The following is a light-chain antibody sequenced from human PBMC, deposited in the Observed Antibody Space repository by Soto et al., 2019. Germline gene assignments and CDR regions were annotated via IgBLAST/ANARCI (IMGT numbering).Light chain of an antibody. CDR1: QSVSTR. CDR3: QQSFSSPTWT. CDR2: DAS. Sequence: DIQMTQSPSSLSASVGDRVTIICRASQSVSTRLAWYQQKPGKAPKVLIYDASSLHSGVPSRFSGSGSGTDFTLTISSLQPEDFATYYCQQSFSSPTWTFGQGTKVDIK. V-gene: IGKV1-39*01. J-gene: IGKJ1*01.